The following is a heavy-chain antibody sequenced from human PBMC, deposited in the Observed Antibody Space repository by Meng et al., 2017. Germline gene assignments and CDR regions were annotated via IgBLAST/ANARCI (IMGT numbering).Heavy chain of an antibody. CDR3: AKDWAAGTARYFDY. CDR2: ISWNSGSI. D-gene: IGHD6-13*01. CDR1: GFTFDDYA. Sequence: SLKISCAASGFTFDDYAMHWVRQAPGKGLEWVSGISWNSGSIGYADSVKGRFTISRDNSKNTLYLQMNSLRAEDTAVYYCAKDWAAGTARYFDYWGQGTLVTVSS. V-gene: IGHV3-9*01. J-gene: IGHJ4*02.